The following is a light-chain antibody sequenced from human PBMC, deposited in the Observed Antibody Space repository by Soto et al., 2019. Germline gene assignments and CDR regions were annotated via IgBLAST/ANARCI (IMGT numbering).Light chain of an antibody. CDR3: AAWDDSLNGVYV. Sequence: QSVLPQPPSASVTPGQRVTIPCSGSSSNIGSNTVNWYQQLPGTAPKLLIYSNNQRPSGVPDRFSGSKSGTSASLAISGLQSEDEADYYCAAWDDSLNGVYVFGTGTKVTVL. CDR2: SNN. J-gene: IGLJ1*01. V-gene: IGLV1-44*01. CDR1: SSNIGSNT.